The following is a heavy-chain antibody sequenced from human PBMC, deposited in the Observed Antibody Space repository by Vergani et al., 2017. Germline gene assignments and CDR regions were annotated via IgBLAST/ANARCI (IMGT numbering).Heavy chain of an antibody. Sequence: QVQLQESGPGLVKPSETLSLTCAVSGYSISSGYYWGWIRQPPGKGLEWIGSIYHSGSTYYNPSLKSRVTISVDTSKNQFSLKLSSVTAADTAVYYCARLGDNWNDGYYYRDVWGKGP. CDR1: GYSISSGYY. D-gene: IGHD1-1*01. CDR2: IYHSGST. CDR3: ARLGDNWNDGYYYRDV. J-gene: IGHJ6*03. V-gene: IGHV4-38-2*01.